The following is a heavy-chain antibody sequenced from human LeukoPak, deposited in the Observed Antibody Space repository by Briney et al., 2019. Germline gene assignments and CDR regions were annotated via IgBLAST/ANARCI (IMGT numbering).Heavy chain of an antibody. Sequence: ASVKVSCKVSGYTLTELSMHWVRQAPGKGLEWMGGFDPEDGETIYAQKFQGRVTMTADTSTDTAYMELSSLRSEDTAVYYCATLNSGSYYSFDYWGQGTLVTVSS. CDR3: ATLNSGSYYSFDY. J-gene: IGHJ4*02. CDR1: GYTLTELS. CDR2: FDPEDGET. V-gene: IGHV1-24*01. D-gene: IGHD1-26*01.